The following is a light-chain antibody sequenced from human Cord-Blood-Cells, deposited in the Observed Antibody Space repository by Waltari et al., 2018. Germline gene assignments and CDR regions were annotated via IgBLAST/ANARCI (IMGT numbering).Light chain of an antibody. V-gene: IGLV3-21*02. J-gene: IGLJ1*01. CDR3: QVWDSSSDHPV. CDR2: DDS. CDR1: NIGSKS. Sequence: SYVLTQPTSVSVAPGQTARITCGGNNIGSKSVHWYQQKPGQAPVLVFYDDSDRPSGIPGRFSGSNSGNTATLTISRVEAGDEADYYCQVWDSSSDHPVFGTGTKVTVL.